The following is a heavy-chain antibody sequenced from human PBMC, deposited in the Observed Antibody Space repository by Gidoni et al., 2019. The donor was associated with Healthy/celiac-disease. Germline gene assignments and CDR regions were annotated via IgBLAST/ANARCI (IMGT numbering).Heavy chain of an antibody. Sequence: EVQLVESGGGLVQPGRSLRLSCAASGFTFVDYAMHWVRQAPGKGLEWVSGISWNSGSIGYADSVKGRFTISRDNAKNSLYLQMNSLRAEDTALYYCAKGDSSSSLDYFDYWGQGTLVTVSS. J-gene: IGHJ4*02. V-gene: IGHV3-9*01. D-gene: IGHD6-6*01. CDR3: AKGDSSSSLDYFDY. CDR2: ISWNSGSI. CDR1: GFTFVDYA.